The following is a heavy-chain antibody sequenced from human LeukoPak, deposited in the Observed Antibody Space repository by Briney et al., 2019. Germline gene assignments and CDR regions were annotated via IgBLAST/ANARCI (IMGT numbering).Heavy chain of an antibody. Sequence: PGGSLRLSCAASGFTFSDHYMDWVRQAPGKGLEWVGRTGNKANSYTTEYAASVKGRFSISRDDSKNSLHLQMNSLKTGDTAVYYCARVSGTYFPFFDYWGQGTLVTVSS. CDR1: GFTFSDHY. J-gene: IGHJ4*02. CDR3: ARVSGTYFPFFDY. CDR2: TGNKANSYTT. V-gene: IGHV3-72*01. D-gene: IGHD1-26*01.